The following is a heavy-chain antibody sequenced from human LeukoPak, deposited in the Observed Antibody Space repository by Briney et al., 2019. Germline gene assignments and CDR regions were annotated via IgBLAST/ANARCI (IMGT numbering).Heavy chain of an antibody. V-gene: IGHV4-4*07. CDR1: GDSISSFH. CDR3: ARDGYSSGWYPWFDP. D-gene: IGHD6-19*01. Sequence: SETLSLTCTVSGDSISSFHWSWIRQPAGKGLEWIGRIYTSGSTNYNPSLKSRVTMSVDTSKNQFSLKLSSVTAADTAVYYCARDGYSSGWYPWFDPWGQGTLVTAS. CDR2: IYTSGST. J-gene: IGHJ5*02.